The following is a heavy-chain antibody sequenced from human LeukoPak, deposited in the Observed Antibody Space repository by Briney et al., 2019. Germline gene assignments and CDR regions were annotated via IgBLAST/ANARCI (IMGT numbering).Heavy chain of an antibody. D-gene: IGHD3-22*01. CDR1: GFSISSYY. Sequence: SETLSLTCTVSGFSISSYYWSWIRQPPGKGLEWIGYIYYSGSTNYNPSLKSRVTISVDTSKNQFSLKLSSVTAADTAVYYCARHGRDSSGLDVWGQGTTVTVSS. J-gene: IGHJ6*02. CDR3: ARHGRDSSGLDV. CDR2: IYYSGST. V-gene: IGHV4-59*08.